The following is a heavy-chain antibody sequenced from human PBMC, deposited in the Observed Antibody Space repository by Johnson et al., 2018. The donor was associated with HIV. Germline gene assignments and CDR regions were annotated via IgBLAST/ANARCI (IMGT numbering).Heavy chain of an antibody. CDR3: ARVSDDYGGNPAAWGAFDV. J-gene: IGHJ3*01. V-gene: IGHV3-9*01. CDR2: ISWNSGSI. CDR1: GFTFDDYA. Sequence: VQLVESGGGLVQPGRSLRLSCAASGFTFDDYAMHWVRPAPGKGLEWVSGISWNSGSIGYADSVKGRFTISRDNAKNSLYLQMNSLRAEDTALYYCARVSDDYGGNPAAWGAFDVWGQGTMVAVSS. D-gene: IGHD4-23*01.